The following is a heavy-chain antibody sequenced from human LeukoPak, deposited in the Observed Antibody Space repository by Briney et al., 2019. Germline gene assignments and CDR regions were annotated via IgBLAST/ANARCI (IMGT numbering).Heavy chain of an antibody. V-gene: IGHV3-23*01. J-gene: IGHJ4*02. CDR3: ARGYSGYSFDY. CDR1: GFIFSNYA. D-gene: IGHD1-26*01. CDR2: ISGSGGST. Sequence: GGSLRLSCVSSGFIFSNYAMSWVRQAPGKGLEWVSSISGSGGSTHYADSVKGRFTISRDKTKNTLYLQMNSLRAEDTAVYYCARGYSGYSFDYWGQGTLVTVSS.